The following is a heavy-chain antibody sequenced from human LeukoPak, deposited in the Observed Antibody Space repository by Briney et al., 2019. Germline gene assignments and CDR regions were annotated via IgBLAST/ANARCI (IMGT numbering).Heavy chain of an antibody. D-gene: IGHD3-10*01. V-gene: IGHV3-23*01. Sequence: AGGSLRLSCSASGFTFSSYAMSWVRQAPGKGLEWVSAISGSGGSTYYADSVKGRFTISRDNSKNTLYLQMNSLRAEDTAVYYCAKDISADGSGPLLNYWGQGTLVTVSS. CDR1: GFTFSSYA. J-gene: IGHJ4*02. CDR2: ISGSGGST. CDR3: AKDISADGSGPLLNY.